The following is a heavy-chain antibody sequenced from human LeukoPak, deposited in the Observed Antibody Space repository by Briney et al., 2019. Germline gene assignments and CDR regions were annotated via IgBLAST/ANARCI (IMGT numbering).Heavy chain of an antibody. D-gene: IGHD3-10*01. J-gene: IGHJ3*01. Sequence: SETLSLTCAVYGGSFSGYNWSWIRQPPGKGLEWMGEINHSGSTNYNPSLKSRVTISVDTSKHHFSLKLNSVTAADTAVYYCAKPSNYYGSATDAFDFWGQGTMVTVSS. CDR1: GGSFSGYN. V-gene: IGHV4-34*01. CDR3: AKPSNYYGSATDAFDF. CDR2: INHSGST.